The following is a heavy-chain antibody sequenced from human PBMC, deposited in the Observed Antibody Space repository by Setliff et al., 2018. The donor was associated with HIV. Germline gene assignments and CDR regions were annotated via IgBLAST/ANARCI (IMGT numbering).Heavy chain of an antibody. Sequence: ASVKVSCKAVGYTFTTFYMHWVRQAPGQGLEWMGVINSGGGGTSYAQKFQGRVTMTRDTSTSTVYMELSSLTSEDTAVYYCARGPPIVVVPAALLTFDYWGQGTLVTVSS. CDR2: INSGGGGT. J-gene: IGHJ4*02. D-gene: IGHD2-2*01. CDR1: GYTFTTFY. CDR3: ARGPPIVVVPAALLTFDY. V-gene: IGHV1-46*01.